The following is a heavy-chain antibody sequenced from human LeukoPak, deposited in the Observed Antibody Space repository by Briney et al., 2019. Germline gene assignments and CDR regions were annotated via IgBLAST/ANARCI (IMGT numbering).Heavy chain of an antibody. D-gene: IGHD3-22*01. V-gene: IGHV3-23*01. Sequence: GGSLRLSCVVSGFTFSSSAMSWVRQAPGKGLEWVSSISGSGSGGSTYYADSVKGRFTISRDNAKNSLYLQMNSLRAEDTALYYCARAGDSSGYYPDYFDYWGQGTLVTVSS. CDR3: ARAGDSSGYYPDYFDY. CDR2: ISGSGSGGST. J-gene: IGHJ4*02. CDR1: GFTFSSSA.